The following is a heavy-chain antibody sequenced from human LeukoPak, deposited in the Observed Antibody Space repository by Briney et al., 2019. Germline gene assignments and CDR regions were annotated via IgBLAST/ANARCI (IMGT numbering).Heavy chain of an antibody. J-gene: IGHJ3*02. CDR2: IYYSGST. CDR1: GGSISSGGYY. CDR3: ARAHELVVDAFDI. Sequence: PSQTLSLTCTVSGGSISSGGYYWSWIRQHPGEGLEWIGYIYYSGSTYYNPSLKSRVTISVDTSKNQFSLKLSSVTAADTAVYYCARAHELVVDAFDIWGQGTMVTVSS. V-gene: IGHV4-31*03. D-gene: IGHD2-15*01.